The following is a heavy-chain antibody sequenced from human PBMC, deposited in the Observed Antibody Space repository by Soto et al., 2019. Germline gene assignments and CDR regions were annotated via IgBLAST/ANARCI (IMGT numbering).Heavy chain of an antibody. J-gene: IGHJ4*02. Sequence: PSETLSLTCAVYGGSFSGYYWSWIRQPPGKGLEWIGEINHSGSTNYNPSLKSRVTISVDTSKNQFSLKLSSVTAADTAVYYCARVNLYYDFWSGYYRRPIDYWGQGTLVTVST. CDR3: ARVNLYYDFWSGYYRRPIDY. V-gene: IGHV4-34*01. D-gene: IGHD3-3*01. CDR2: INHSGST. CDR1: GGSFSGYY.